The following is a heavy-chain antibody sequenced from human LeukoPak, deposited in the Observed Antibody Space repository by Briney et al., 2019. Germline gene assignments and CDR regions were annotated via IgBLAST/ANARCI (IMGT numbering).Heavy chain of an antibody. CDR1: GFTFSDYY. Sequence: GGSLRLSCAASGFTFSDYYMRWIRQAPGKGLEWVSYISSSGSTIYYADSVKGGFTISRDNAKNSLYLQMNSLRAEETAGYYCARDDSSWSEGKFDYWGQGTLVTVSS. V-gene: IGHV3-11*01. CDR3: ARDDSSWSEGKFDY. CDR2: ISSSGSTI. J-gene: IGHJ4*02. D-gene: IGHD6-13*01.